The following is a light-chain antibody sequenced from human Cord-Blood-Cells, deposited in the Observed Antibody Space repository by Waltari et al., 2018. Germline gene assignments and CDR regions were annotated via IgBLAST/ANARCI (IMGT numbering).Light chain of an antibody. J-gene: IGLJ1*01. CDR1: SSDVGGDHY. CDR2: DVS. Sequence: QSALTQPRSVSGSPGQSVTLSCTGTSSDVGGDHYVSWYQQHPGQAPKLMIYDVSKRPSGVPDRFSGSKSGNTASLTISGLQAEDEADYYCCSYAGSYTYVFGTGTKVTVL. V-gene: IGLV2-11*01. CDR3: CSYAGSYTYV.